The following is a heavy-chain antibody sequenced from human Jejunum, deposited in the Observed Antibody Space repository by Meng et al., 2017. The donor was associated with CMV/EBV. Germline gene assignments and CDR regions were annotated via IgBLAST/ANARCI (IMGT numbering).Heavy chain of an antibody. D-gene: IGHD3-10*01. CDR2: IYYNGNA. V-gene: IGHV4-30-4*08. J-gene: IGHJ4*02. CDR3: ARGGIFRGIDY. Sequence: VQVQGSVQRLLNPSQALHRTCTVSGDSISSADYSWNWIRQSPGKGLEWIVYIYYNGNAYYNPSLQSRVSISVDTSKNEFALNLNSVTAADTALYFCARGGIFRGIDYWGQGTLVTVSS. CDR1: GDSISSADYS.